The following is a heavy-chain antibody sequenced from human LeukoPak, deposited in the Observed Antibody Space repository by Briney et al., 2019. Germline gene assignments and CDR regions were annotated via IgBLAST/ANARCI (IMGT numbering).Heavy chain of an antibody. V-gene: IGHV1-18*01. CDR3: ARDPLAARHGEFDY. Sequence: ASVKVSCKASGYTFTSCGISWVRQAPGQGLEWMGWISAYNGNTNYAQKLQGRVTMTTDTSTSTAYMELRSLRSDDTAVYYCARDPLAARHGEFDYWGQGTLVTVSS. J-gene: IGHJ4*02. D-gene: IGHD6-6*01. CDR2: ISAYNGNT. CDR1: GYTFTSCG.